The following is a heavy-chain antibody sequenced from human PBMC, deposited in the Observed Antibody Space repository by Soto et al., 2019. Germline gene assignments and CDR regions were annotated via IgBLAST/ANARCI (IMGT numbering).Heavy chain of an antibody. D-gene: IGHD3-3*01. CDR3: ARGADDFSNGYYYEY. V-gene: IGHV1-18*04. CDR2: SGNT. J-gene: IGHJ4*02. Sequence: QVQLVQSGAEVKKPGASVTVSCKASGYTFSRHGISWVRQAPGQGLEWMAWSGNTNYAQKFQGRLTLTTNPSTRTAYMELRSLRSDDTAVYYCARGADDFSNGYYYEYWGQGTLVTVSS. CDR1: GYTFSRHG.